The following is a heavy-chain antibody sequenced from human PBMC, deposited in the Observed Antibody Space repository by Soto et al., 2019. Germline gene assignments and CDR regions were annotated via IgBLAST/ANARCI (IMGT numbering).Heavy chain of an antibody. V-gene: IGHV3-48*01. Sequence: GGSLRLSCAASGFTFSSYSMNWVRQAPGKGLEWVSYISSNSSTIYYADSVKGRFTISRDNAKNALYLQMNSLRAEDTAVYYCARGRASSWLGGYYYYGMDVWGQGTTVTVSS. CDR3: ARGRASSWLGGYYYYGMDV. CDR1: GFTFSSYS. J-gene: IGHJ6*02. D-gene: IGHD6-13*01. CDR2: ISSNSSTI.